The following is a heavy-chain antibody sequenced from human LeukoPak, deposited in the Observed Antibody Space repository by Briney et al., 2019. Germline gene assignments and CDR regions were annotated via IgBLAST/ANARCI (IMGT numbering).Heavy chain of an antibody. CDR3: ARVFGQWLAVD. CDR1: GYSFTTDD. D-gene: IGHD6-19*01. Sequence: ASVKVSCKASGYSFTTDDINWVRQASGRGLEWMGFINPGSGKTRYPQKFQGRVTMTRDTSISTVYMELSSLRSEDTATYYCARVFGQWLAVDWGQGTPVIVSS. CDR2: INPGSGKT. J-gene: IGHJ4*02. V-gene: IGHV1-8*01.